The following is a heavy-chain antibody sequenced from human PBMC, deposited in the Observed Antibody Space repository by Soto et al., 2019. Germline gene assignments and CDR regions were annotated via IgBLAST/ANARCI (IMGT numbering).Heavy chain of an antibody. CDR3: ASGYSSSWFPFTFDY. CDR1: GGSISSSSYY. Sequence: SETLSLTCTVSGGSISSSSYYWGWIRQPPGKGLEWIGSIYYSGSTYYNPSLKSRVTISVDTSKNQFSLKLSSVTAADTAVYYCASGYSSSWFPFTFDYWGQGTLVTVSS. D-gene: IGHD6-13*01. V-gene: IGHV4-39*01. CDR2: IYYSGST. J-gene: IGHJ4*02.